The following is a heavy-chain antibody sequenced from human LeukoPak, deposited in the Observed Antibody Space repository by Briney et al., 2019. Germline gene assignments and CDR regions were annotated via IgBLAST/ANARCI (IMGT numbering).Heavy chain of an antibody. J-gene: IGHJ4*02. Sequence: SETLSLTCAVSGGSISSGGYSWSWIRQPPGKGLEWIGYIYHSGSTYYNPSLKSRVTISVDRSKNQFSLKLSSVTAADTAVYYCARHDRSGSYYTNPFDYWGQGTLVTVSS. D-gene: IGHD3-10*01. CDR3: ARHDRSGSYYTNPFDY. V-gene: IGHV4-30-2*01. CDR1: GGSISSGGYS. CDR2: IYHSGST.